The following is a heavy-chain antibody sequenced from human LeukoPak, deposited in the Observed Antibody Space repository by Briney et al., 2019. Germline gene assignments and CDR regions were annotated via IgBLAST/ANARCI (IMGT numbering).Heavy chain of an antibody. V-gene: IGHV3-48*02. CDR1: GFTFSSYS. CDR3: AAYCSGGSCYGYQDAFDI. D-gene: IGHD2-15*01. J-gene: IGHJ3*02. CDR2: ISSSSSTI. Sequence: GGSLRLSCAASGFTFSSYSMNWVRQAPGKGLEWVSYISSSSSTIYYADSVKGRFTISRDNAKNSLYLQMNSLRDEDTAVYYCAAYCSGGSCYGYQDAFDIWGQGTMVTVSS.